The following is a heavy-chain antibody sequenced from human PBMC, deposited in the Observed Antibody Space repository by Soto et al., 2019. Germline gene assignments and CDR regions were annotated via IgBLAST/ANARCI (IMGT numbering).Heavy chain of an antibody. D-gene: IGHD6-6*01. CDR2: ISSNGVGT. Sequence: EVQLAESGGGLAQPGGSLRLSCAASGFTLSGYAMDWVRQAPGKGLEYVSGISSNGVGTYYANSVQGRFTLSRDNSKDTVYLQMGSLIPDDMAVYYCARRARPDFYYMDVWGKGTTVNVSS. J-gene: IGHJ6*03. CDR3: ARRARPDFYYMDV. V-gene: IGHV3-64*01. CDR1: GFTLSGYA.